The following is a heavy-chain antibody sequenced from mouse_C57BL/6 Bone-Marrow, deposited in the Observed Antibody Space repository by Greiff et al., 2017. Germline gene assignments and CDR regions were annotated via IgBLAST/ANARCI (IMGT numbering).Heavy chain of an antibody. J-gene: IGHJ2*01. D-gene: IGHD3-1*01. Sequence: VQLQQSGAELVKPGASVKMSCKASGYTFTSYWITWVKQRPGQGLEWIGDIYPGSGSTNYNEKFKSKATLTVDTSSSTAYMQLSSLTSEGSAVYYCARSGRATTGGNYFDYWGQGTTLTVSS. CDR3: ARSGRATTGGNYFDY. CDR2: IYPGSGST. CDR1: GYTFTSYW. V-gene: IGHV1-55*01.